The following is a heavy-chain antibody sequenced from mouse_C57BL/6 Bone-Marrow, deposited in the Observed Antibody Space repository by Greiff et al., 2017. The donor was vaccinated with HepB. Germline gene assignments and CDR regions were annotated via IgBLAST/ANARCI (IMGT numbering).Heavy chain of an antibody. CDR3: ARPPSYYDYDDDY. CDR1: EYEFPSHD. V-gene: IGHV5-2*01. D-gene: IGHD2-4*01. Sequence: EVKLMESGGGLVQPGESLKLSCESNEYEFPSHDMSWVRKTPEKRLELVAAINSDGGSTYYPDTMERRFIISRDNTKKTLYLQMSSLRSEDTAVYYCARPPSYYDYDDDYWGQGTTLTVSS. CDR2: INSDGGST. J-gene: IGHJ2*01.